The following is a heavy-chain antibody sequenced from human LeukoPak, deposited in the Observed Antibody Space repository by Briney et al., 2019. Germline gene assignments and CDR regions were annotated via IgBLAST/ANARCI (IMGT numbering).Heavy chain of an antibody. V-gene: IGHV4-4*07. D-gene: IGHD3-10*01. Sequence: SSETLSFTCTSAVASISCYCWSWIRQPAGKVLEVIGRIYSSGGTSYTPSLESRVTLSVDTSKNQVSLKLSSVTAADTAVYYCARGSFGSGNYYSWDDFWGQGTLVTVSS. CDR2: IYSSGGT. CDR3: ARGSFGSGNYYSWDDF. CDR1: VASISCYC. J-gene: IGHJ4*02.